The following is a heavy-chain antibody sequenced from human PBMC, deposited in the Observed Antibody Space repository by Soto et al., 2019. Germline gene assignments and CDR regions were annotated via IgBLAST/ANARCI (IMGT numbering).Heavy chain of an antibody. V-gene: IGHV3-21*01. CDR3: ARGPRSPSNPSYYYYGMDV. D-gene: IGHD4-4*01. Sequence: PGGSLRLSCAASGFTFSSYSMNWVRQAPGKGLEWVSSISSSSSYIYYADSVKGRFTISRDNAKNSLYLQMNSLRAEDTAVYYCARGPRSPSNPSYYYYGMDVWGQGTTVTVSS. J-gene: IGHJ6*02. CDR1: GFTFSSYS. CDR2: ISSSSSYI.